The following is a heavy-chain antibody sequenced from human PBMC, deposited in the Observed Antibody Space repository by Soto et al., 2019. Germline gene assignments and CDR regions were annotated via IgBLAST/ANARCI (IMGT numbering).Heavy chain of an antibody. CDR2: IYYSGST. D-gene: IGHD1-26*01. CDR3: ARVRSGSRFFAY. V-gene: IGHV4-30-4*01. J-gene: IGHJ4*02. Sequence: SETLSLTCTVSGGSISSGDYYWSWIRQPPGKGLEWIGYIYYSGSTYYADSVKGRFTISRDNSKNTLYLQMNSLRAEDTAVYYCARVRSGSRFFAYWGQGTLVTVSS. CDR1: GGSISSGDYY.